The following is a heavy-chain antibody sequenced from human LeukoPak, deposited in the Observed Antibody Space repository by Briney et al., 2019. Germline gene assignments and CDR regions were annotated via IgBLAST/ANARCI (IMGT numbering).Heavy chain of an antibody. D-gene: IGHD6-13*01. V-gene: IGHV4-59*08. CDR1: GDSISSYY. J-gene: IGHJ4*02. CDR3: ARHPSYSSSPALFDY. CDR2: IYYSGST. Sequence: SETLSLTCTVSGDSISSYYWSWIRQPPGKGLEWIRYIYYSGSTNYNPSLKSRVTISVDTSKNQFSLKLSSVTAADAAVYYCARHPSYSSSPALFDYWGQGTLVTVSS.